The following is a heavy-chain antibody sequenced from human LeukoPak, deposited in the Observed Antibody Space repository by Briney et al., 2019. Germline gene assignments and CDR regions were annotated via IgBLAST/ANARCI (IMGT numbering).Heavy chain of an antibody. D-gene: IGHD6-19*01. J-gene: IGHJ4*02. CDR3: AKTAHGYTSGWLQFNFDY. CDR2: INTHTGNT. CDR1: GYTLTSYG. Sequence: ASVKVSCGASGYTLTSYGISWVRQEPGPGFEWGGWINTHTGNTNYAQKLQGRVTMTTDTSTSTAYMELRSLRSDDTAVYYCAKTAHGYTSGWLQFNFDYWCEG. V-gene: IGHV1-18*01.